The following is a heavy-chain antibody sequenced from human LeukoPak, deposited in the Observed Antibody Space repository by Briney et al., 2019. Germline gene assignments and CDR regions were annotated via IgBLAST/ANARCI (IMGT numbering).Heavy chain of an antibody. Sequence: PGGSLRLSCAASGFSFSSYGMHWVRQAPGKGLEWVAVISYDGSNKYYADSVKGRFTISRDNSKSTLYLQMDSLRAEDTALYYCAKTSTAMVSPFDYWGQGTLVT. V-gene: IGHV3-30*18. D-gene: IGHD5-18*01. CDR2: ISYDGSNK. CDR3: AKTSTAMVSPFDY. CDR1: GFSFSSYG. J-gene: IGHJ4*02.